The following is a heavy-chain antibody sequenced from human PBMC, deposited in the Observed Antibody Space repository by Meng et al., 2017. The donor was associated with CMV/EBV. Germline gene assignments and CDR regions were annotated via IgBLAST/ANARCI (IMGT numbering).Heavy chain of an antibody. V-gene: IGHV4-34*01. CDR2: INHSGST. D-gene: IGHD3-3*01. Sequence: QVHLQRWCAGCLKPAETLSPACAVTGGSFSGYSWSWIRQPPRKGLEWIGEINHSGSTNYNPSLKSRVTISVDTSKNQFSLKLSSVTAADTAVYYCARGRTGEHDFWSGYWADYWGQGTLVTVSS. CDR3: ARGRTGEHDFWSGYWADY. CDR1: GGSFSGYS. J-gene: IGHJ4*02.